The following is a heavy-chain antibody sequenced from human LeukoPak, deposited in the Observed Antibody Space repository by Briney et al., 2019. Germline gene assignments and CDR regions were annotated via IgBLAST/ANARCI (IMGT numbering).Heavy chain of an antibody. Sequence: GGSLRLSCAASGFTFSSYAMSWVRQAPGKGLEWVSAISGSGGSTYYADSVKGRFTISRDSSKNTLYLQMNSLRAEDTAVYYCAKFTIFGVVIISDNWFDPWGQGTLVTVSS. CDR3: AKFTIFGVVIISDNWFDP. D-gene: IGHD3-3*01. V-gene: IGHV3-23*01. CDR1: GFTFSSYA. J-gene: IGHJ5*02. CDR2: ISGSGGST.